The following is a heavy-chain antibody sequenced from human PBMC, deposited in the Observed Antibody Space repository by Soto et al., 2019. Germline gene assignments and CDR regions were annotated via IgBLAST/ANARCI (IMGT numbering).Heavy chain of an antibody. CDR2: LYNSGST. D-gene: IGHD6-13*01. V-gene: IGHV4-59*08. CDR1: GGSISSYY. CDR3: ARLPHRSTWSNWFDP. Sequence: SETLSLTCTVSGGSISSYYWSWIRQPPGKGLEWIGDLYNSGSTNYNPSLKSRVTISVDTSKNQFSLKLSSVTAADTAVYYCARLPHRSTWSNWFDPWGQGILVTVLL. J-gene: IGHJ5*02.